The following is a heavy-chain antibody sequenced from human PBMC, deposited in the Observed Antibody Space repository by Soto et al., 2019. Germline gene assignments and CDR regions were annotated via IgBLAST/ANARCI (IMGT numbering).Heavy chain of an antibody. CDR3: ARHGSN. Sequence: SETLFLTCTVSGVSISNSSYYCGWIRRPPGKWLEWIVTIYYSGITYYKPSLKSRVTISVDTSKNQFSLKLTWVTAADTAVYYCARHGSNWGQGTMVAVSS. CDR2: IYYSGIT. V-gene: IGHV4-39*01. CDR1: GVSISNSSYY. J-gene: IGHJ4*02.